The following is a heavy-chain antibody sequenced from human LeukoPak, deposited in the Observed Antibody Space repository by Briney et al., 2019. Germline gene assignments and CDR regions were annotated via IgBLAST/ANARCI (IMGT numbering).Heavy chain of an antibody. J-gene: IGHJ6*03. Sequence: SVKVSCKASGGTFSSYAISWVRQAPGQGLEWMGGIIPIFGTANYAQKFQGRVTITADESTSTAYMELSSLRSEDTAVYYCARCRGVATIAKYYYYYMDVWGKGTTVTISS. CDR2: IIPIFGTA. V-gene: IGHV1-69*13. CDR1: GGTFSSYA. D-gene: IGHD5-12*01. CDR3: ARCRGVATIAKYYYYYMDV.